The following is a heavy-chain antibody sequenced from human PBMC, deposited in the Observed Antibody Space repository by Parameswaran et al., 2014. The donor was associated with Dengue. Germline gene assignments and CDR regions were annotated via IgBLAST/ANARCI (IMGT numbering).Heavy chain of an antibody. CDR3: ARIGMADNWFDP. Sequence: VRQMPGKGLEWMGRIDPSDSYTNYSPSFQGHVTISADKSISTAYLQWSSLKASDTAMYYCARIGMADNWFDPGPGTWSPSPQ. CDR2: IDPSDSYT. D-gene: IGHD5-24*01. J-gene: IGHJ5*02. V-gene: IGHV5-10-1*01.